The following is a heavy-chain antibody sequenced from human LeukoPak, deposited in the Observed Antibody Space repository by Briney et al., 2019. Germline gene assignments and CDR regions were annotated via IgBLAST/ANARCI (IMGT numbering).Heavy chain of an antibody. V-gene: IGHV3-20*04. CDR1: GFTFDDYG. J-gene: IGHJ6*03. CDR2: INWNGGST. Sequence: PGGSLRLSCAASGFTFDDYGMSWVRHAPGKGLEWVSGINWNGGSTVHADSVKGRFTISRDNAKNSLYLQMNSLRAEDTALYYCARVARYCSGGSCYSNYYYMDVWGKGTTVTVSS. CDR3: ARVARYCSGGSCYSNYYYMDV. D-gene: IGHD2-15*01.